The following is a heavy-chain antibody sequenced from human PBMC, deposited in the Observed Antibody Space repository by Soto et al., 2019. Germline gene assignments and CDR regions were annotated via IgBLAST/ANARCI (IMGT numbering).Heavy chain of an antibody. J-gene: IGHJ5*02. V-gene: IGHV3-7*01. CDR1: GFTFSSYW. D-gene: IGHD3-3*01. Sequence: PGGSLRLSCAASGFTFSSYWMSWVRQAPGKGLEWVANIKQDGSEKYYVDSVKGRFTISRDNAKNSLYLQMNSLRAEDTAVYYCATVNLKYYEFWSGYRWSWFDPWGQGTLVTVSS. CDR3: ATVNLKYYEFWSGYRWSWFDP. CDR2: IKQDGSEK.